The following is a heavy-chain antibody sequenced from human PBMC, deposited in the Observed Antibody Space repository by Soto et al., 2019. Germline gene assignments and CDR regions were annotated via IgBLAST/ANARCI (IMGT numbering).Heavy chain of an antibody. CDR2: ISGSGGST. CDR3: AKDRWQHAFDY. CDR1: GFTFSSYA. D-gene: IGHD2-15*01. V-gene: IGHV3-23*01. J-gene: IGHJ4*02. Sequence: GGSLRLSCAASGFTFSSYAMSWVRQAPGKGLEWVSAISGSGGSTYYADSVKGPFTISRDNSKNTLYLQRNSVRAEDTDVYYCAKDRWQHAFDYWGQGTLVTVSS.